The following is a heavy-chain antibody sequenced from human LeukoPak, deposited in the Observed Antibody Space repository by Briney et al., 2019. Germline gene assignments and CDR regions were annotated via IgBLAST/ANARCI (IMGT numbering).Heavy chain of an antibody. V-gene: IGHV3-23*01. Sequence: GGSLRLSCAASGFTFSSYGMSWVRQAPGKGLEGVSTFGGSGGSTYYADSVKGRFTISRDNSKNTLYLQMISLRAEDTAVYYCAKVGVFMAIIYDSSGNDIGGVDYWGQGTLVTVSS. CDR3: AKVGVFMAIIYDSSGNDIGGVDY. D-gene: IGHD3-22*01. CDR2: FGGSGGST. J-gene: IGHJ4*02. CDR1: GFTFSSYG.